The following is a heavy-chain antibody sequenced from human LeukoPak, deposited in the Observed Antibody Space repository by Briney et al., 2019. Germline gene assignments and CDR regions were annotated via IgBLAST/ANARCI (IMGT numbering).Heavy chain of an antibody. CDR2: ISYDGSNK. Sequence: PGGSLRLSCAASGFTFSSYDMHWVRQAPGKGLEWVAVISYDGSNKYYADSVKGRFTISRDNSKNTLYLQMNSLRAEDTAVYYCARDSKAYNWNRAYYFDYWGQGTLVTVSS. V-gene: IGHV3-30*03. D-gene: IGHD1-20*01. CDR1: GFTFSSYD. CDR3: ARDSKAYNWNRAYYFDY. J-gene: IGHJ4*02.